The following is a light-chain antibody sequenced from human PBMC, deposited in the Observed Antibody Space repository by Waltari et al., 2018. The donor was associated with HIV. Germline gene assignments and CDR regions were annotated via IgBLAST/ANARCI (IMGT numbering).Light chain of an antibody. CDR1: SSNIGSNT. J-gene: IGLJ3*02. Sequence: QSVLNQSPSASGTPGQRVIISCSGSSSNIGSNTVTWYQQFPGTAPQLLIYSYGKRPSGVPERFSGAKSATSASLAISGLRSEDEADYYCATWDDSLNAWVFGGGTKLTVL. CDR2: SYG. V-gene: IGLV1-44*01. CDR3: ATWDDSLNAWV.